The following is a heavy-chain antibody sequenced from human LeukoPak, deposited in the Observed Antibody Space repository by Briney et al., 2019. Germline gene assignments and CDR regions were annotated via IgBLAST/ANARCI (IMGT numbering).Heavy chain of an antibody. J-gene: IGHJ4*02. CDR1: GGSISTSSSYY. V-gene: IGHV4-39*01. CDR3: ARLRGYTYGNPGY. CDR2: IYYTGDT. Sequence: SETLSLTXTVSGGSISTSSSYYWGWIRQPPGKGLEWIGSIYYTGDTYYNSSLKSRVTISVDTSKNQFALKLTSVTAADTALYYCARLRGYTYGNPGYWGQGSLVTVSS. D-gene: IGHD5-18*01.